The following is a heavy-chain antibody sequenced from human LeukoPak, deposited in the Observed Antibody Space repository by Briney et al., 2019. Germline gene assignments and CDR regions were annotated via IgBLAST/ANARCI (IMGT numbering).Heavy chain of an antibody. CDR2: INPNSGGT. Sequence: TSVKVSCKASGYTFTDYYMHWVRQAPGQGLEWMGWINPNSGGTNYAQKFQGRVTMTRDTSINTAYMELSSLRSDDTAVYYCARVAGYGDYTLPGDYWGQGTLVTVSS. J-gene: IGHJ4*01. V-gene: IGHV1-2*02. D-gene: IGHD4-17*01. CDR3: ARVAGYGDYTLPGDY. CDR1: GYTFTDYY.